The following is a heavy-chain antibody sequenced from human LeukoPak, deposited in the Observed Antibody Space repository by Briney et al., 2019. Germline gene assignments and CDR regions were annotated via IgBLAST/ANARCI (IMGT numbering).Heavy chain of an antibody. D-gene: IGHD2-2*01. V-gene: IGHV4-59*12. Sequence: PSETLSLTCTISGGSISSYYWSWIRQPPGKGLEWIGYIYNSGSTNYNPSLKSRVTISVDTSKNQFSLKLSSVTAADTAVYYCASGGLGYCSSTSCYHFDYWGQGTLVTVSS. CDR1: GGSISSYY. CDR2: IYNSGST. CDR3: ASGGLGYCSSTSCYHFDY. J-gene: IGHJ4*02.